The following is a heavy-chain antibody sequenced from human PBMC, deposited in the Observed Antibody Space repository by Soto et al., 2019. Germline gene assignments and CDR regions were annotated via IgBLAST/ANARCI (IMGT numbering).Heavy chain of an antibody. J-gene: IGHJ5*02. CDR1: GFTFSTYW. CDR3: VRDVHGITTSCYGNWFAP. Sequence: EVQLVESGGSLVQPGGSLRLSCAASGFTFSTYWMHWIRQVPGKGLEWVSRINSDASHTYYADSVKGRFTISRDNAKTTLHLEMNSLRAEGTAVYYCVRDVHGITTSCYGNWFAPWGQGTLVTVSS. CDR2: INSDASHT. D-gene: IGHD2-2*01. V-gene: IGHV3-74*01.